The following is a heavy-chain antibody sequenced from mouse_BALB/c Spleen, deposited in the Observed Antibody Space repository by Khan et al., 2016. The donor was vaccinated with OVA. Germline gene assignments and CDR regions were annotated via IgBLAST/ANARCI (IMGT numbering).Heavy chain of an antibody. J-gene: IGHJ4*01. V-gene: IGHV3-2*02. Sequence: VQLKESGPGLVKPSQSLSLTCTVTGYSITSNYAWNWIRQLPGNKLEWMGYISYSGSTSYNPSLKSRISITRDTSKNQFFLPLNSVTTEDAATYYCARGNYYGYAMDYWGQGTSVTVSS. D-gene: IGHD1-1*01. CDR2: ISYSGST. CDR1: GYSITSNYA. CDR3: ARGNYYGYAMDY.